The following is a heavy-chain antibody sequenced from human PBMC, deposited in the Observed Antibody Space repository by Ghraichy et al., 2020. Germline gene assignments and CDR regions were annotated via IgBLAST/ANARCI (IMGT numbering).Heavy chain of an antibody. V-gene: IGHV4-38-2*01. CDR3: ARVYQQKEAAAVGA. CDR1: GYSISSGYY. J-gene: IGHJ5*02. D-gene: IGHD6-13*01. Sequence: ESLNISCAVSGYSISSGYYWGWIRQPPGKGLEWIGSIYHSGSTYYNPSLKSRVTISVDTSKNQFSLKLSSVTAADTAVYYCARVYQQKEAAAVGAWGQGTLVTVSS. CDR2: IYHSGST.